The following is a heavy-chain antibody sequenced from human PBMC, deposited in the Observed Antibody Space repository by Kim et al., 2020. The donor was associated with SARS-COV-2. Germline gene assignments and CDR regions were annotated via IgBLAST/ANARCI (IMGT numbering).Heavy chain of an antibody. CDR3: ASGGARLVAFDI. CDR1: GGSISNYY. J-gene: IGHJ3*02. V-gene: IGHV4-59*01. D-gene: IGHD6-19*01. Sequence: SETLSLTCTVSGGSISNYYWSWIRQPPGKGLEWIGYIYYSGSTNYNPSLRSRVTISVDTSKNQFSLKLSSVTAADTAVYYCASGGARLVAFDIWGQGTMVTVSS. CDR2: IYYSGST.